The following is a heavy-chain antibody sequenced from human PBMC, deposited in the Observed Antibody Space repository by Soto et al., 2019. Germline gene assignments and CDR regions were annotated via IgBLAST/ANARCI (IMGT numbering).Heavy chain of an antibody. J-gene: IGHJ1*01. CDR1: GDSIRSTTYY. D-gene: IGHD1-7*01. CDR3: ATHNWNLDP. V-gene: IGHV4-39*01. Sequence: QLQLQESGPGLVKPSETLSLTCTVSGDSIRSTTYYWGWIRQPPGKGLQWTGSMYYSGSTYYNPSLKGRVTISADMSNNQFSLKLTSVTAADTAVYYCATHNWNLDPWGQGTLVSVSS. CDR2: MYYSGST.